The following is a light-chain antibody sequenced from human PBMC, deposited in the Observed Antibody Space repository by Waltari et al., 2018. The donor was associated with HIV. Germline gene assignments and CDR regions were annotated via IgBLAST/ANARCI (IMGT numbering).Light chain of an antibody. CDR2: DVT. CDR1: NSDIGKYNL. J-gene: IGLJ1*01. Sequence: QSALTQPASVSGSPGQSITISCTGANSDIGKYNLVSWYQQHPGKVPKVLIFDVTTRPSGISHRFSGSKSDNTASLTISGLQAEDEADYYCSSYATGNTYVFGTGTSVTVL. V-gene: IGLV2-23*02. CDR3: SSYATGNTYV.